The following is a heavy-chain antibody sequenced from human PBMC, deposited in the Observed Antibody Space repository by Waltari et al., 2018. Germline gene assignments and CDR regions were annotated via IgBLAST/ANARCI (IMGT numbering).Heavy chain of an antibody. J-gene: IGHJ4*02. CDR3: ANIRGIAANEYYFDN. CDR2: FDPEDGET. Sequence: QVQLVQSGAEVQKPGASVKVSCKVSGSTLTEFTMHWASTAPGKGLGWMGGFDPEDGETIYAQKFQGRVTMTEDTSTDTAYMELSSLRSEDTAVYYCANIRGIAANEYYFDNWGQGTLVTVSS. CDR1: GSTLTEFT. D-gene: IGHD6-25*01. V-gene: IGHV1-24*01.